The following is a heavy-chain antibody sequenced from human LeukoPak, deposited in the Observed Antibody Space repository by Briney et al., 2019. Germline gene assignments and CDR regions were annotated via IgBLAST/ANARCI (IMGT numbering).Heavy chain of an antibody. Sequence: GGSLRLSCTASHFTFTTYWMSWVRQAPGKGLEWVAHIKPDGSDKYYVDSVKGRFTISRDNAKNSLYLQMDSLRAEDTAMYYCAREFNSFLADCSGGQCLFMSWGQGILVTVSS. CDR3: AREFNSFLADCSGGQCLFMS. J-gene: IGHJ4*02. V-gene: IGHV3-7*01. CDR2: IKPDGSDK. D-gene: IGHD2-15*01. CDR1: HFTFTTYW.